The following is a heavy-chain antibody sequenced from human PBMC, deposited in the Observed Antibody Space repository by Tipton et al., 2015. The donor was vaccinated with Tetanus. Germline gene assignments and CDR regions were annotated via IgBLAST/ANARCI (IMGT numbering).Heavy chain of an antibody. D-gene: IGHD1-26*01. Sequence: GSLRLSCAASGFTFSGYAMSWVRQAPGKGLEWVSAISGSGGSTYYADSVKGRFTISRDNSKNTLYLQMNSLRAEDTAVYYCAKGSEGAYGAFDIWGQGTMVTVSP. CDR3: AKGSEGAYGAFDI. CDR1: GFTFSGYA. CDR2: ISGSGGST. V-gene: IGHV3-23*01. J-gene: IGHJ3*02.